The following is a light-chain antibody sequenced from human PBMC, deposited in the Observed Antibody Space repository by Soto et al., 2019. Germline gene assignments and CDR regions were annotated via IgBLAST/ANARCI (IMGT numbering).Light chain of an antibody. V-gene: IGKV1-5*01. J-gene: IGKJ3*01. CDR2: DAS. CDR1: QSISTR. Sequence: DIQMTQSPSTLSASVGDRVTITCRASQSISTRLAWYQQKPGKAPKVLIYDASSLESGVPSRFSGSGSGTEFTLTISSLQPDDFATYYCQQYKNYLTFGPGTKVDIK. CDR3: QQYKNYLT.